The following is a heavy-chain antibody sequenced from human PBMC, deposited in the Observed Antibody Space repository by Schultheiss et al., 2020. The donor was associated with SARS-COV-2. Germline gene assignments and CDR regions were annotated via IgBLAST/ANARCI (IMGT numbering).Heavy chain of an antibody. CDR1: GYTFTSYG. Sequence: ASVKVSCKASGYTFTSYGISWVRQAPGQGLEWMGWMNPNSGGTNYAQKFQGRVTMTRDTSISTAYMELSRLRSDDTAVYYCASIRIQPYYFDYWGQGTLVTVSS. CDR3: ASIRIQPYYFDY. J-gene: IGHJ4*02. D-gene: IGHD5-18*01. CDR2: MNPNSGGT. V-gene: IGHV1-2*02.